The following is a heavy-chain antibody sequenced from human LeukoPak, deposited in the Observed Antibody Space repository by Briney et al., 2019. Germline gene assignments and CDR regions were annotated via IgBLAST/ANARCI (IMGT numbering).Heavy chain of an antibody. CDR3: ASGGSGSYSDY. CDR2: ISGDGGST. CDR1: GFTFDDYA. D-gene: IGHD3-10*01. V-gene: IGHV3-43*02. J-gene: IGHJ4*02. Sequence: GGPLRLSRAASGFTFDDYAMHWVRQAPGKGLEWVSLISGDGGSTYYADSVKGRFTISRDNAKNSLYLQMNSLRAEDTALYYCASGGSGSYSDYWGQGTLVTVSS.